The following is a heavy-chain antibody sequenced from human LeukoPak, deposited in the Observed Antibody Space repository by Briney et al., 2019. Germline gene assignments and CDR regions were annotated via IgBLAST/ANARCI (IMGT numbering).Heavy chain of an antibody. CDR1: GASISSGGYY. Sequence: SETLSLTCTVSGASISSGGYYWSWIRQPPGRGLEWIGYIYHSGSTYYNSSLQSRVTISVDTSKNQFSLRLRSATAADTAMYYCARVPGPNWFDPWGQGTLVIVSS. J-gene: IGHJ5*02. CDR3: ARVPGPNWFDP. CDR2: IYHSGST. V-gene: IGHV4-30-2*01.